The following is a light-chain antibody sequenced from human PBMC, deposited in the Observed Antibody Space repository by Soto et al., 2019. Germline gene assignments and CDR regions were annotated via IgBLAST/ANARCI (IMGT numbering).Light chain of an antibody. J-gene: IGKJ2*01. CDR1: QSVFYSSNNKNY. CDR2: WAS. CDR3: QQYYGTPYT. V-gene: IGKV4-1*01. Sequence: DIVMTQSPDSLAVSLGERATINCKSSQSVFYSSNNKNYLAWYQQKPGQPPKLLIYWASTRESGVPDRFSGSGSVTDFTLTISGLQAEDVAVYYCQQYYGTPYTFGQGTKLEIQ.